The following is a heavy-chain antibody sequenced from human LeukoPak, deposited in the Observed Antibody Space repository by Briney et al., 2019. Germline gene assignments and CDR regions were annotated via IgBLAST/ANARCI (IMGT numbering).Heavy chain of an antibody. Sequence: APVKVSYKASGYTFTGYYMHWVRQAPGQGLEWMGRINPNSGGTNYAQKFQGRVTMTRDTSISTAYMELSRLRSDDTAVYYCARDRKAAGDYVRGFAYWGQGTLVTVSS. CDR1: GYTFTGYY. V-gene: IGHV1-2*06. J-gene: IGHJ4*02. D-gene: IGHD4-17*01. CDR2: INPNSGGT. CDR3: ARDRKAAGDYVRGFAY.